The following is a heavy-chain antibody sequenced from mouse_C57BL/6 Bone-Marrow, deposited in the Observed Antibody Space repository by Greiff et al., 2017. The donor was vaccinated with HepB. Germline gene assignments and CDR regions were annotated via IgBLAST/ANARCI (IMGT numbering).Heavy chain of an antibody. Sequence: QVQLKESGPGLVAPSQSLSITCTVSGFSLTSYGVDWVRQSPGKGLEWLGVIWGVGSTNYNSALKSRLSISKDNSKSQVFLKMNSLQTDDTAMYYCARSRGGLRPYAMDYWGQGTSVTVSS. CDR3: ARSRGGLRPYAMDY. CDR1: GFSLTSYG. D-gene: IGHD2-4*01. J-gene: IGHJ4*01. V-gene: IGHV2-6*01. CDR2: IWGVGST.